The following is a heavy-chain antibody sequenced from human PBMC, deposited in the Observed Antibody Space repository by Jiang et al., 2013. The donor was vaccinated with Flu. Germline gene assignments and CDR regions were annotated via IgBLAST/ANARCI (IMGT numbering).Heavy chain of an antibody. V-gene: IGHV4-38-2*02. CDR3: ARDNWGSLDY. J-gene: IGHJ4*02. CDR2: IHRSGTT. CDR1: GYAISGGYL. D-gene: IGHD7-27*01. Sequence: GLVKPSETLSLTCTVSGYAISGGYLWGWIRQPPGKGLEWIGSIHRSGTTYHNPSLKSRVTISVDTSKNQFSLNLNSVTAADTAVYYCARDNWGSLDYWGQGTLVTVSS.